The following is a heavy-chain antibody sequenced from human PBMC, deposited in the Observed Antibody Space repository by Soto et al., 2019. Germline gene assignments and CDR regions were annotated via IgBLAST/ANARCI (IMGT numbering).Heavy chain of an antibody. CDR3: ARLAKLRDGYPEAVY. D-gene: IGHD5-12*01. Sequence: QLQLQESGPGLVKPSETLSLTCTVSGGSISSSSYYWGWIRQPPGKGLEWIGSIYYSGSTYYNPSLKSRVTISVDTSKNQFSLKLSSVTAADTAVYYCARLAKLRDGYPEAVYWGQGTLVTVSS. CDR1: GGSISSSSYY. J-gene: IGHJ4*02. V-gene: IGHV4-39*01. CDR2: IYYSGST.